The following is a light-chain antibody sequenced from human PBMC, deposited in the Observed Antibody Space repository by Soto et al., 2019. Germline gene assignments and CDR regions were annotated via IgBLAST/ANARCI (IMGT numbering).Light chain of an antibody. J-gene: IGKJ1*01. Sequence: DIVMTQSPDSLAVSLGERATINCKSSQSVLYSSNNKNYLAWYQQKPGQPPKLLIYWASTRESGVPDRFSGSGTRKDFTPTNHSLQAEDVAVYYCQQYYSTHPTFGQRPQAEIK. CDR2: WAS. V-gene: IGKV4-1*01. CDR3: QQYYSTHPT. CDR1: QSVLYSSNNKNY.